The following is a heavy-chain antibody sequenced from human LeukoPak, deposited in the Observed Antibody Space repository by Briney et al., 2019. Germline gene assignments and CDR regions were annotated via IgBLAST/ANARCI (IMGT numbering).Heavy chain of an antibody. V-gene: IGHV3-30*02. CDR2: IRYDGSNK. CDR3: ARDQVEGDASSGYHYHDAFDI. D-gene: IGHD3-22*01. Sequence: PGGSLRLSCAASGFTFSSYGMHWVRQAPGKGLEWVAFIRYDGSNKYYADSVKGRFTISRDNAMNSLFLQMNSLRAEDTAVYFCARDQVEGDASSGYHYHDAFDIWGQGTMVTVSS. J-gene: IGHJ3*02. CDR1: GFTFSSYG.